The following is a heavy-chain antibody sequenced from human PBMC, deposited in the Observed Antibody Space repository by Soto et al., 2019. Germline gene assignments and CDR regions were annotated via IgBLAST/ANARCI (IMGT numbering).Heavy chain of an antibody. CDR1: GFTFSSYG. D-gene: IGHD2-15*01. J-gene: IGHJ6*02. CDR2: ISYDGSNK. CDR3: AKSMGSLRRSPFYGMDV. Sequence: PGGSLRLSCAASGFTFSSYGMHWVRQAPGKGLEWVAVISYDGSNKYYADSVKGRFTISRDNSKNTLYLQMNSLRAEDTAVYYCAKSMGSLRRSPFYGMDVWGQGTTVTVSS. V-gene: IGHV3-30*18.